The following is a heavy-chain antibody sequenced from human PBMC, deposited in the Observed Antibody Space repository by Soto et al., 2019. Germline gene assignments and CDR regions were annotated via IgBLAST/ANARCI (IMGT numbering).Heavy chain of an antibody. J-gene: IGHJ4*02. CDR1: GDTFSTYT. CDR2: ITPILGMI. CDR3: ARDDVIGYFDS. Sequence: QVHLVRSGAEVQKPGSSVKVSCKASGDTFSTYTFSWVRQAPGQGLQWVGRITPILGMINYAQSFQGRVTISADESISTAYMELHSLTSEDTAVYYCARDDVIGYFDSWGQGTLVTVSS. V-gene: IGHV1-69*08.